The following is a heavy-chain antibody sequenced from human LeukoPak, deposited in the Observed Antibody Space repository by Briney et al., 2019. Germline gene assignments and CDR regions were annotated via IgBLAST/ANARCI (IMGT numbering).Heavy chain of an antibody. Sequence: SETLSLTCAVYGGSFSGYYWSWIRQPPGKGLEWIGEINHSGSTNYNPSLKSRVTISVDTSKNQFSLKLSSVTAADTAVYYCARALLWFGEAAIGYWGQGTLATVSS. V-gene: IGHV4-34*01. CDR2: INHSGST. CDR3: ARALLWFGEAAIGY. J-gene: IGHJ4*02. CDR1: GGSFSGYY. D-gene: IGHD3-10*01.